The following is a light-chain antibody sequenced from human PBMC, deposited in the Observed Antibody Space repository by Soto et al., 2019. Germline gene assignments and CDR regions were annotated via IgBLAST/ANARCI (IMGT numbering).Light chain of an antibody. J-gene: IGKJ4*01. CDR1: QDISSS. Sequence: DIQLTQSPSFLSTSVGDKVTITCLARQDISSSLAWYQQKPGKAPNLLVYRPSNLQNGVPPRFSGSGSGTEFTLTISSLQPEAFANYFCQEINGYPVTFVGGTKVE. V-gene: IGKV1-9*01. CDR2: RPS. CDR3: QEINGYPVT.